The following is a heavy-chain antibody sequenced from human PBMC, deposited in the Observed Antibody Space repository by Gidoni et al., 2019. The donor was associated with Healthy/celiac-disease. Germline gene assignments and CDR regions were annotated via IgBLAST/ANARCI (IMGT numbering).Heavy chain of an antibody. V-gene: IGHV4-59*08. Sequence: QVQLQESGPGLVTPSETLSLTCTVSGGSISSYYWSWIRQPPGKGLEWIGYIDYSGSPNYNPSLKSRVTISVDTSKNQFSLKLSSVTAADTAVYYCARRDCSGGSCDFDYWGQGTLVTVSS. CDR1: GGSISSYY. CDR2: IDYSGSP. J-gene: IGHJ4*02. CDR3: ARRDCSGGSCDFDY. D-gene: IGHD2-15*01.